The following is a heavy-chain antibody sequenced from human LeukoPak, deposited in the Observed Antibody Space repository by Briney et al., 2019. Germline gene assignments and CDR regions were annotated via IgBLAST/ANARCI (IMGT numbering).Heavy chain of an antibody. CDR3: TRGAGWLIDY. V-gene: IGHV4-59*01. CDR2: FYNSGSS. CDR1: GGSISDYY. D-gene: IGHD3-16*01. Sequence: PSETLSLTCTVSGGSISDYYRGWIRQPPGKGLEWIGYFYNSGSSTYNPSLKSRVTISVDTSKEQFSLKVNSVTAADTAVYYCTRGAGWLIDYWGQGTLVTVSS. J-gene: IGHJ4*02.